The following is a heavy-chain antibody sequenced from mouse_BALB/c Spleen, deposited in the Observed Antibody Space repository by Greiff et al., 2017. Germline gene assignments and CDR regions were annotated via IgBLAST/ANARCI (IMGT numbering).Heavy chain of an antibody. D-gene: IGHD1-2*01. J-gene: IGHJ1*01. CDR2: ISSGSSTI. V-gene: IGHV5-17*02. Sequence: EVQLQQSGGGLVQPGGSRKLSCAASGFTFSSFGMHWVRQAPEKGLEWVAYISSGSSTIYYADTVKGRFTISRDNPKNTLFLQMTSLRSEDTAMYYCARSITTAHWYFDVWGAGTTVTVSS. CDR3: ARSITTAHWYFDV. CDR1: GFTFSSFG.